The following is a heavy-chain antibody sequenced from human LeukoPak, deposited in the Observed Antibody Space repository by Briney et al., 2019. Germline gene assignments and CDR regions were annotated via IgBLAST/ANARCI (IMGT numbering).Heavy chain of an antibody. CDR3: ARRDGYNYDY. V-gene: IGHV4-30-2*01. CDR1: GGSISSGGYS. Sequence: KTSETLSLTCAVSGGSISSGGYSWSWIRQPPGKGLEWIGYIYHSGSTYYNPSLKSRVTISVDRSKNQFSLKLSSVTAADTAVYYCARRDGYNYDYWGQGTLVTVSS. J-gene: IGHJ4*02. D-gene: IGHD5-24*01. CDR2: IYHSGST.